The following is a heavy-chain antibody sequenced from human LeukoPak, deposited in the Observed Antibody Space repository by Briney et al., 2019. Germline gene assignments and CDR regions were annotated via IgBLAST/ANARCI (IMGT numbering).Heavy chain of an antibody. D-gene: IGHD2-21*02. J-gene: IGHJ4*02. CDR3: ARHIPGGVYYLDF. V-gene: IGHV3-7*01. CDR2: INEGG. CDR1: GFTFNNYW. Sequence: GGSLRLSCATSGFTFNNYWMRWVRQTPGKGLEWVADINEGGDCVESVEGRFIISRDNANSSLYLQLNSLRVDDTAVYYCARHIPGGVYYLDFWGQGTLVAVSS.